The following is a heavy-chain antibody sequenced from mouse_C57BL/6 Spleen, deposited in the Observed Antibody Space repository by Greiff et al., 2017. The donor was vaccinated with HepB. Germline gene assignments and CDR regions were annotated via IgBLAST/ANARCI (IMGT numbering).Heavy chain of an antibody. CDR2: INYDGSST. V-gene: IGHV5-16*01. Sequence: EVKLVESEGGLVQPGSSMKLSCTASGFTFSDYYMAWVRQVPEKGLEWVANINYDGSSTYYLDSLKSRFIISRDNAKNILYLQMSSLKSEDTATYYCARAIYSNYVDYWGQGTTLTVSS. D-gene: IGHD2-5*01. J-gene: IGHJ2*01. CDR1: GFTFSDYY. CDR3: ARAIYSNYVDY.